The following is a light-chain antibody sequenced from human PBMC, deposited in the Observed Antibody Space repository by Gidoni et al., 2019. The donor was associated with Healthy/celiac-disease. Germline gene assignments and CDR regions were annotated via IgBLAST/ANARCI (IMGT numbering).Light chain of an antibody. J-gene: IGKJ3*01. CDR3: QQSYSTPFT. CDR2: AAS. Sequence: SSLSASVGDRVTITCRASQSISSYLNWYQQKPGKAPKLLIYAASSLQSGVPSRFSGSGSGTDFTLTISSLQPEDFATYYCQQSYSTPFTFGPGTKVDIK. CDR1: QSISSY. V-gene: IGKV1-39*01.